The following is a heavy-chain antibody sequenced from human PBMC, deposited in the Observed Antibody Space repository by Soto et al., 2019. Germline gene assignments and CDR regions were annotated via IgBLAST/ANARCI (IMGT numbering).Heavy chain of an antibody. V-gene: IGHV4-59*01. CDR1: GGSISNYY. Sequence: PSETLSLTCTVSGGSISNYYWSWIRQSPRRGLGWIGYIYYIGSTNYNPSLKNRVTISVDTSKNQFSLKLISVTAADTAVYYCARGYNGTWYSFDYWGQGTLVTVYS. J-gene: IGHJ4*02. D-gene: IGHD1-20*01. CDR2: IYYIGST. CDR3: ARGYNGTWYSFDY.